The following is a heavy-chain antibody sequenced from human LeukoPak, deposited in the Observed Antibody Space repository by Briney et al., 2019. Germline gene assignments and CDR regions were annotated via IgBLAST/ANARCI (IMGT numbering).Heavy chain of an antibody. J-gene: IGHJ4*02. CDR2: ISDDGNIQ. V-gene: IGHV3-30-3*01. CDR1: GFTFSSLA. CDR3: ARDLMFIVDY. Sequence: PGGSLRLSCAASGFTFSSLAMHWVRQAPGKGLEWVAIISDDGNIQYYADSVKGRFTISRDSSKNTLFLQLNSLRAEDTAVYYCARDLMFIVDYWGQGTLVTVSS. D-gene: IGHD1-26*01.